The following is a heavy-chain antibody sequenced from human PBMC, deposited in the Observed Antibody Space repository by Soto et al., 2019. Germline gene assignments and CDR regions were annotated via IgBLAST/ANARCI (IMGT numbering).Heavy chain of an antibody. Sequence: PGGSLRLSCAASGFTLNSYAMNWVRQAPGKGLEWVSGISARGEKTYYADSVKGRFTISRDNSKNTVYLQMNSLRAKDTAVFYCAKALPMYYYDSSGYSDYYYDMDVWGQGTTVPVSS. V-gene: IGHV3-23*01. CDR1: GFTLNSYA. D-gene: IGHD3-22*01. CDR2: ISARGEKT. J-gene: IGHJ6*02. CDR3: AKALPMYYYDSSGYSDYYYDMDV.